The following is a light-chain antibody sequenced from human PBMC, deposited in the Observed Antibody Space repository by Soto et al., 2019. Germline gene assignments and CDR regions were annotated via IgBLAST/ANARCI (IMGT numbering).Light chain of an antibody. J-gene: IGKJ1*01. Sequence: DIQMTQSPSSLSASVGDRVTITCQASQDISNYLNWYQQKPGKAPKLLIYDASNLETGVPSRFSGSGSGTDFTFTISSLQPEDIATYYCQQYDNPSTFGQGTKVEIK. V-gene: IGKV1-33*01. CDR1: QDISNY. CDR3: QQYDNPST. CDR2: DAS.